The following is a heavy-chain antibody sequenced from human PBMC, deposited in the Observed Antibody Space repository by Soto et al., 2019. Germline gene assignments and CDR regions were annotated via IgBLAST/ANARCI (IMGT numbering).Heavy chain of an antibody. CDR3: ARPHSGGVIIPFDY. Sequence: QVQLVQSGAEVKKPGSSVKVSCRASGGTFSSFAFSWVRQVPGQGLEWMGGIIPSFDTANYAQKFHGRVTITADESTSTAYMELSSLTSEDTAVYFCARPHSGGVIIPFDYWGQGPLVPVSS. CDR1: GGTFSSFA. V-gene: IGHV1-69*12. D-gene: IGHD3-16*02. CDR2: IIPSFDTA. J-gene: IGHJ4*02.